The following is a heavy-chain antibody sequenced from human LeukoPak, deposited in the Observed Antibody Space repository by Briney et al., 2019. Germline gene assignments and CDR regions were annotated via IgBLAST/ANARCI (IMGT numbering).Heavy chain of an antibody. CDR3: ARRWNYGRNYYIDV. CDR2: INDSGRT. CDR1: GGSFSNYY. V-gene: IGHV4-34*01. D-gene: IGHD1-7*01. Sequence: SETLSLTCAVYGGSFSNYYWSWIRQTPGKGMEWIGEINDSGRTNYNPSLMSRVTVSVDTSKNQFSLRLTSVTATCTAVYYCARRWNYGRNYYIDVWGKGAAVSVSS. J-gene: IGHJ6*03.